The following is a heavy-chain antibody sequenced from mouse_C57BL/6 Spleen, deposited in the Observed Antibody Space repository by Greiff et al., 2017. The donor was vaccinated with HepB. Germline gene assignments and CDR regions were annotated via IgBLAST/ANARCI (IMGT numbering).Heavy chain of an antibody. CDR3: ARSHKLCPFVY. Sequence: QVQLQQPGAELVKPGASVKLSCKASGYTFTSYWMHWVKQRPGQGLEWIGMIHPNSGSTNYNEKFKSKATLTVDKSSSTAYMRLSSLTSEDSAVYYCARSHKLCPFVYWGHGTTLTVSS. J-gene: IGHJ2*01. V-gene: IGHV1-64*01. CDR1: GYTFTSYW. D-gene: IGHD4-1*01. CDR2: IHPNSGST.